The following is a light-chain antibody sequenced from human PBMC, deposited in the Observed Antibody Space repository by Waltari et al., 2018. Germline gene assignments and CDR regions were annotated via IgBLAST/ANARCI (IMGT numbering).Light chain of an antibody. J-gene: IGKJ1*01. Sequence: DIVMTQSPDSLAVSLGERGPIHCKSIPSVLYSSNNKNYLAWYQQKPGQPPKLLIYWASTRESGVPDRFSGSGSGTDFTLTISSLQAEDVAVYYCQQYYSTPPRTFGQGTKVEIK. V-gene: IGKV4-1*01. CDR2: WAS. CDR1: PSVLYSSNNKNY. CDR3: QQYYSTPPRT.